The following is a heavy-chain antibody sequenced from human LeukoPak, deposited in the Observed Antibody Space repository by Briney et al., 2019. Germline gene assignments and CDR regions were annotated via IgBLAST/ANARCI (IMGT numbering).Heavy chain of an antibody. CDR2: IYYSGST. V-gene: IGHV4-59*08. J-gene: IGHJ4*02. CDR1: GGSISSYY. Sequence: SETLSLTCTVSGGSISSYYWSWIRQPPGKGLEWIGYIYYSGSTNYNPSLKSRVTISVDTSKNQFSLKLSSVTAADTAVYYCARRVAGTTFDYWGQGTLVTVSS. CDR3: ARRVAGTTFDY. D-gene: IGHD6-19*01.